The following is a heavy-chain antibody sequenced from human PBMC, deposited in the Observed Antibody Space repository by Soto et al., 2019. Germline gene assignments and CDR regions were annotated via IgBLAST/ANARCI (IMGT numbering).Heavy chain of an antibody. J-gene: IGHJ6*04. CDR1: GYTFTSYG. Sequence: ASVKVSCKASGYTFTSYGISWVRQAPGQGLEWMGWISAYNGNTNYAQKLQGRVTMTTDTSTSTAYMELRSLRSDDTAVYYCAGEGVATIDGGAGDGGYYYYGRDVGGKGTRVTVPS. D-gene: IGHD5-12*01. CDR3: AGEGVATIDGGAGDGGYYYYGRDV. CDR2: ISAYNGNT. V-gene: IGHV1-18*01.